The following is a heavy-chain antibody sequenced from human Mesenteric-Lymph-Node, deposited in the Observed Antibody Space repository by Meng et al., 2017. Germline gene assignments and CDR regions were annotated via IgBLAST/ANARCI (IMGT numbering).Heavy chain of an antibody. Sequence: ASVKVSCKGSGYTFTSYDINWVRQATGQGLEWMGWMNPNSGNTGYAQKFQGRVTMTRNTSISTAYMELSSLRSEDTAVYYCARVQGWELHFDYWGQGTLVTVSS. V-gene: IGHV1-8*01. CDR2: MNPNSGNT. CDR1: GYTFTSYD. D-gene: IGHD2-15*01. J-gene: IGHJ4*02. CDR3: ARVQGWELHFDY.